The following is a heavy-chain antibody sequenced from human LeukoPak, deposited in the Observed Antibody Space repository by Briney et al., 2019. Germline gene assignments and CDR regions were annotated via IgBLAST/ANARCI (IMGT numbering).Heavy chain of an antibody. D-gene: IGHD4-17*01. J-gene: IGHJ4*02. CDR1: GGSISSGGYY. CDR3: ARGGPDYGDFPQPLGY. CDR2: IYYSGST. Sequence: SETLSLTCTVSGGSISSGGYYWSWIRQHPGKGLEWIGYIYYSGSTYYNPSLKSRVTISVDTSKNQFSLKLSSVTAADTAVYYCARGGPDYGDFPQPLGYWGQGTLVTVSS. V-gene: IGHV4-31*03.